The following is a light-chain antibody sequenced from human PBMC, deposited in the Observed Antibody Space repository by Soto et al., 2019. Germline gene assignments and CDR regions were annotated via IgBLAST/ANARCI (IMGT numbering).Light chain of an antibody. Sequence: EIVMTQSPATLSVSPGERATLSCRASQSVSSTLAWYQQKPGQAPRLLIYGASTRATGIPARFSGSGSGTDFTLTISSLKSEDFAVYYCQQYNNWPLTFGPGTKVDIK. CDR2: GAS. V-gene: IGKV3-15*01. J-gene: IGKJ3*01. CDR1: QSVSST. CDR3: QQYNNWPLT.